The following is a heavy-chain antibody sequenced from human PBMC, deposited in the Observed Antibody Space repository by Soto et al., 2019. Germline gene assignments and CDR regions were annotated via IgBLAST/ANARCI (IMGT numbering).Heavy chain of an antibody. CDR1: GGTFSXXA. CDR3: ARARVPFSSSWYSHDAFDI. D-gene: IGHD6-13*01. J-gene: IGHJ3*02. V-gene: IGHV1-69*13. CDR2: IIPIFGTA. Sequence: SVKVSCKASGGTFSXXAXSWVRQAPGQGLEWMGGIIPIFGTANYAQKFQGRVTITADESTSTAYMELSSLRSEDTAVYYCARARVPFSSSWYSHDAFDIWG.